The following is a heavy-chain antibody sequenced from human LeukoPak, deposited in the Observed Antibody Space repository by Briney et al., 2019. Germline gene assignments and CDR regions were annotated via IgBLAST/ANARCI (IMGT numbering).Heavy chain of an antibody. CDR2: INHSGST. D-gene: IGHD2-2*01. CDR1: GGSFSGYY. V-gene: IGHV4-34*01. CDR3: ARGYCSSTSCYYIDY. J-gene: IGHJ4*02. Sequence: SETLSLTCAVYGGSFSGYYWSWIRQPPGKGLEWIGEINHSGSTNYHPSLKSRVTISVDTSKNQFSLKLSSVTAADTAVYYCARGYCSSTSCYYIDYWGQGTLVTVSS.